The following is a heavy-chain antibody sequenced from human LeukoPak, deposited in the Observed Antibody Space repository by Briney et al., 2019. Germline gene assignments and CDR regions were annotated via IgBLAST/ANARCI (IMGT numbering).Heavy chain of an antibody. CDR1: GGSISSYY. CDR3: ARESPTYYYDTSGPGFDY. D-gene: IGHD3-22*01. CDR2: VYYSGST. J-gene: IGHJ4*02. V-gene: IGHV4-59*01. Sequence: SETLSLTCTVSGGSISSYYWSWIRQPPGKGLEWIGYVYYSGSTNYHPSLKSRVTISVDTSKNQFSLKLSSVTAADTAVYYCARESPTYYYDTSGPGFDYWGQGTLVTVSS.